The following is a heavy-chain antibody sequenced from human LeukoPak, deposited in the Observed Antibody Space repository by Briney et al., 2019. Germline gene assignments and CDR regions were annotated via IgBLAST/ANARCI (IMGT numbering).Heavy chain of an antibody. CDR3: ARGLLYSSSWYWYFDL. Sequence: ASVKVSCKASGYTFTSYDINWVRQATGQGLEWIGWMNPNSGNTGYAQKFQGRVTMTRNTSISTAYMELSSLRSEDTAVYYCARGLLYSSSWYWYFDLWGRGTLVTVSS. CDR1: GYTFTSYD. CDR2: MNPNSGNT. V-gene: IGHV1-8*01. D-gene: IGHD6-13*01. J-gene: IGHJ2*01.